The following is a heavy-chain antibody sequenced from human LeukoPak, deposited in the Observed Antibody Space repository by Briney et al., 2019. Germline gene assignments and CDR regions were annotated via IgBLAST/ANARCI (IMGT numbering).Heavy chain of an antibody. CDR2: ISHSGST. CDR3: ARRSILEYCNSFNCRAYFEY. Sequence: SETLSLTCAVSGYSINGAYYWGWVRQPPGKGLEWIGSISHSGSTYYSPSLKSRVTISVDTSKNQFSLNLSSVTAADTAVYYCARRSILEYCNSFNCRAYFEYWGQGAPVTVSS. CDR1: GYSINGAYY. V-gene: IGHV4-38-2*01. D-gene: IGHD2/OR15-2a*01. J-gene: IGHJ4*02.